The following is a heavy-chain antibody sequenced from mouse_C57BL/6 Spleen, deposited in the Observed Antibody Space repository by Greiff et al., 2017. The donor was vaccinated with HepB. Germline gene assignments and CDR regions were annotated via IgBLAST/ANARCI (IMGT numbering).Heavy chain of an antibody. D-gene: IGHD2-4*01. CDR3: ARTYDYDENYFDY. V-gene: IGHV2-9-1*01. J-gene: IGHJ2*01. Sequence: VMLVESGPGLVAPSQSLSITCTVSGFSLTSYAISWVRQPPGKGLEWLGVIWTGGGTNYNSAPKSRLSISKDNSKSQVFLKMNSLQTDDTARYYCARTYDYDENYFDYWGQGTTLTVSS. CDR1: GFSLTSYA. CDR2: IWTGGGT.